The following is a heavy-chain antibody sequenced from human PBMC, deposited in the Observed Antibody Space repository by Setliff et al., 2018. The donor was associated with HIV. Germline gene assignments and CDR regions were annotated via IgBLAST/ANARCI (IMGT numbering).Heavy chain of an antibody. Sequence: SETLSLTCTVSGDPISSGTYYWSWIRQHPGKGLEWIGYIHYRGNPYYNPSLNSRVTMSVDTSANQFSLKLSSVNAADTAIYFCVRDNSRYYMDAWGKGTAVTVSS. CDR1: GDPISSGTYY. V-gene: IGHV4-31*03. CDR2: IHYRGNP. CDR3: VRDNSRYYMDA. J-gene: IGHJ6*03. D-gene: IGHD6-13*01.